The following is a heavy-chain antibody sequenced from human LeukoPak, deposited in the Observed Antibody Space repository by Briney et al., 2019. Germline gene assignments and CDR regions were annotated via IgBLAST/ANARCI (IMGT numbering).Heavy chain of an antibody. D-gene: IGHD6-6*01. J-gene: IGHJ3*02. CDR1: GFTFSSYS. Sequence: PGGSLRLSCAASGFTFSSYSMSWIRQAPGKGLEWVSYISSSGSTIYYADSVKGRFTISRDNAKNSLYLQMNSLRAEDTAVYYCARPEYSSSSDAFDIWGQGTMVTVSS. CDR2: ISSSGSTI. CDR3: ARPEYSSSSDAFDI. V-gene: IGHV3-48*04.